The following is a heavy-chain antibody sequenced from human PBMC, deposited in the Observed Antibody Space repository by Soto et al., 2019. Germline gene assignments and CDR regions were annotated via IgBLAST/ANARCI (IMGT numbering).Heavy chain of an antibody. Sequence: PSETLSLTCTVSGGSISSYYWSWIRQPPGKGLEWIGYIYYSGSTNYNPSLKSRVTISVDTSKNQFSLKLSSVTAADTAVYYCARGRQQLVLVYFDYWGQGTLVTVSS. V-gene: IGHV4-59*01. CDR1: GGSISSYY. CDR2: IYYSGST. D-gene: IGHD6-13*01. J-gene: IGHJ4*02. CDR3: ARGRQQLVLVYFDY.